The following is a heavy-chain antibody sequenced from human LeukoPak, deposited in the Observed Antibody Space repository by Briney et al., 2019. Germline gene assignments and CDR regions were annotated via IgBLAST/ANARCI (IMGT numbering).Heavy chain of an antibody. CDR3: ASDYATMVRGVIMAFDY. J-gene: IGHJ4*02. CDR1: GGSISSGDYY. D-gene: IGHD3-10*01. CDR2: IYYSGST. Sequence: PSQTLSLTCTVSGGSISSGDYYWSRIRQPPGKGLEWIGYIYYSGSTYYNPSLKSRVTISVDTSKNQFSLKLSSVTAADTAVYYCASDYATMVRGVIMAFDYWGQGTLVTVFS. V-gene: IGHV4-30-4*01.